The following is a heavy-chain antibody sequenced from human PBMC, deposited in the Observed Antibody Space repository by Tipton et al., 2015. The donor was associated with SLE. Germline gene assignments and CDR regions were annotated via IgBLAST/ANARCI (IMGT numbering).Heavy chain of an antibody. V-gene: IGHV4-34*01. J-gene: IGHJ2*01. D-gene: IGHD6-13*01. CDR1: GGSFSGYY. CDR2: IYHSGST. CDR3: ARGGIAAAGTGYWYFDL. Sequence: TLSLTCAVYGGSFSGYYWSWIRQPPGKGLEWIGSIYHSGSTYYNPSLKSRVTISVDTSKNQFSLKLSSVTAADTAVYYCARGGIAAAGTGYWYFDLWGRGTLVTVSS.